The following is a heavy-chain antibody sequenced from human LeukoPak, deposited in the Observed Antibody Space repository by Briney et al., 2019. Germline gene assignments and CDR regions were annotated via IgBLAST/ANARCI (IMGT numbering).Heavy chain of an antibody. Sequence: KSSETLSLTCTVSGGSISSSSYFWGWIRQPPGKGLEWIASIYYSGSTYNNPSLKSRVTISVDTSTNQFSLKLTSVTAADTAVYYCATIQPGYWGQGTLVTVSS. CDR1: GGSISSSSYF. CDR3: ATIQPGY. V-gene: IGHV4-39*01. D-gene: IGHD5-18*01. J-gene: IGHJ4*02. CDR2: IYYSGST.